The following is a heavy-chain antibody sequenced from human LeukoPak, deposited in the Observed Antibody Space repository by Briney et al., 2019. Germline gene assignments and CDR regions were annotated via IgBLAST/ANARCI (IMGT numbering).Heavy chain of an antibody. J-gene: IGHJ1*01. D-gene: IGHD2-2*01. V-gene: IGHV1-46*01. Sequence: GASVKVSCKASGYTFTSNYMHWGREGPGQGLEWMGIINPSGGSTSYAQKFQGRGTMTRDTSTSTVYMELSSLRSEGTAVYYCAREGVPAANSAEYFQHWGQGTLVTVSS. CDR2: INPSGGST. CDR1: GYTFTSNY. CDR3: AREGVPAANSAEYFQH.